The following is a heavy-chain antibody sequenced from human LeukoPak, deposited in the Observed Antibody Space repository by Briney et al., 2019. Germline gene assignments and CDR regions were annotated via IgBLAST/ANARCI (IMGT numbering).Heavy chain of an antibody. CDR3: AKTGGPWD. V-gene: IGHV3-53*01. CDR1: GFTVGSSF. CDR2: IFSDGTT. D-gene: IGHD7-27*01. J-gene: IGHJ4*02. Sequence: PGGSLRLSCAAPGFTVGSSFMTWVRQAPGEGLQRVSVIFSDGTTYYTDSVKGRFTISRDNSKNTLYLQLNSLRAEDTAVYYCAKTGGPWDWGQGTLVTVSS.